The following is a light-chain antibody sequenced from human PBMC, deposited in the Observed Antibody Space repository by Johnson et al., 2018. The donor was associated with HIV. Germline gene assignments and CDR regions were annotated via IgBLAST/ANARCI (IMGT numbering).Light chain of an antibody. CDR2: DNN. CDR3: GTWDSSLSVNV. J-gene: IGLJ1*01. CDR1: SSNIGNNY. V-gene: IGLV1-51*01. Sequence: QSVLTQPPSVSAAPGQKVTISCSGSSSNIGNNYVSWYQQLPGTAPKFLIYDNNKRPSGIPDRFSGSKSGTSATLGITGLQTGDEADYYCGTWDSSLSVNVFGPGTKVTVL.